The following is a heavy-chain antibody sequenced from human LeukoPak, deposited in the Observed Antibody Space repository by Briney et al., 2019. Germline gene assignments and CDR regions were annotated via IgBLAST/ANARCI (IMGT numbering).Heavy chain of an antibody. Sequence: KPSETLSLTCTASGGSFSSHYWSWIRQPPGKGLEWIGYIYYSGSTNYNPSLKSRVTISVDTSKNQFSLKLSSVTAADTAVYYCARDYSSSSGYYYYYYMDVWGKGTTVTVSS. D-gene: IGHD6-6*01. V-gene: IGHV4-59*11. CDR2: IYYSGST. CDR3: ARDYSSSSGYYYYYYMDV. J-gene: IGHJ6*03. CDR1: GGSFSSHY.